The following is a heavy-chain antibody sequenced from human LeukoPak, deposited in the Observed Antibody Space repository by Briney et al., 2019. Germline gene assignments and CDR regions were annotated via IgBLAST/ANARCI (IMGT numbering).Heavy chain of an antibody. CDR3: AKGNGYTYGRYYFDY. Sequence: GGSLRLSCAAPGFTFSSYSMGWVRQAPGKGLEWVSAITASGDNTYYADSVKGRFTISRDNSKNTLYLQMNSLRAEDTAVYYCAKGNGYTYGRYYFDYWGQGTLVTVSS. V-gene: IGHV3-23*01. D-gene: IGHD5-18*01. CDR2: ITASGDNT. J-gene: IGHJ4*02. CDR1: GFTFSSYS.